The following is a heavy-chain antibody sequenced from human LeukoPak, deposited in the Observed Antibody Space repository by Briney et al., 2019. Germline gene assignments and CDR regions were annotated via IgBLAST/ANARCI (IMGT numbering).Heavy chain of an antibody. CDR2: IFGSGGST. V-gene: IGHV3-23*01. J-gene: IGHJ4*02. Sequence: GGSLRLSCAASGFTFNSYAMYWVRQAPGKGLECVSGIFGSGGSTHYADSVKGRFTISRDNSKNTVYLQMNSLRAEDTAVYYCAKTTTGYSSGRFPGWPVDYWGQGTLVTVSS. D-gene: IGHD6-19*01. CDR3: AKTTTGYSSGRFPGWPVDY. CDR1: GFTFNSYA.